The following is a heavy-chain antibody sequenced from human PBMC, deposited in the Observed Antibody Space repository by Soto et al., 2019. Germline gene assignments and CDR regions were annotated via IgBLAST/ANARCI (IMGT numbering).Heavy chain of an antibody. CDR2: ISGSGGST. V-gene: IGHV3-23*01. D-gene: IGHD3-16*02. Sequence: HPGGSLRLSCAASGFTFNSYAMSWVRQAPGKGLEWVSAISGSGGSTYHADSVKGRFTISRDNSKNTLYLQMNSLRAEDTAVYYCAKEPYDYIWGSYRYYFDYWGQGTLVTVSS. J-gene: IGHJ4*02. CDR3: AKEPYDYIWGSYRYYFDY. CDR1: GFTFNSYA.